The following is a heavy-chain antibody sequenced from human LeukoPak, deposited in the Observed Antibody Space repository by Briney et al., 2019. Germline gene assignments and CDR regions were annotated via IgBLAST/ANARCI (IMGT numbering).Heavy chain of an antibody. CDR3: ARTTYGDY. CDR1: GFTLSTYW. J-gene: IGHJ4*02. Sequence: GGSLRLSCAASGFTLSTYWMTWVRQAPRKGLEWAAAIKSDGGETYYLDSVKGRFTISRDNAKNSVYLQMSSLRAEDTAVYYCARTTYGDYWGQGTVVTVSS. CDR2: IKSDGGET. V-gene: IGHV3-7*02. D-gene: IGHD1-1*01.